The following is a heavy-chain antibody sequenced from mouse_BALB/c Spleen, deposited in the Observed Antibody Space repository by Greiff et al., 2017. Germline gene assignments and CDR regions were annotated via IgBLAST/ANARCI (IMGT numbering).Heavy chain of an antibody. J-gene: IGHJ4*01. CDR3: ARHGLLHYYYAMDY. CDR2: ISNGGGST. V-gene: IGHV5-12-2*01. Sequence: EVQGVESGGGLVQPGGSLKLSCAASGFTFSSYTMSWVRQTPEKRLEWVAYISNGGGSTYYPDTVKGRFTISRDNAKNTLYLQMSSLKSEDTAMYYCARHGLLHYYYAMDYWGQGTSVTVSS. D-gene: IGHD2-3*01. CDR1: GFTFSSYT.